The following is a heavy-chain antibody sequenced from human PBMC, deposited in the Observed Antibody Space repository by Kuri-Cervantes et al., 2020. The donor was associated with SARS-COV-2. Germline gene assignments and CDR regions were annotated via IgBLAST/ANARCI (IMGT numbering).Heavy chain of an antibody. CDR1: GGSISSSSYY. CDR3: ARVGAYLGYCSSTSCYGPFDY. V-gene: IGHV4-39*07. J-gene: IGHJ4*02. D-gene: IGHD2-2*01. CDR2: IYYSGST. Sequence: SETLSLTCTVSGGSISSSSYYWGWIHQPPGKGLEWIGSIYYSGSTYYNPSLKSRVTISVDTSKNQFSLKLSSVTAADTAVYYCARVGAYLGYCSSTSCYGPFDYWGQGTLVTVSS.